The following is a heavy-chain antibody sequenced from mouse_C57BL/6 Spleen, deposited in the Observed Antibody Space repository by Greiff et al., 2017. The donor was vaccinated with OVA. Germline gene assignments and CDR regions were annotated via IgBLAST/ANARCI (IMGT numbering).Heavy chain of an antibody. J-gene: IGHJ2*01. Sequence: EVQLQQSGPELVKPGASVKISCKASGYTFTDYYMNWVKQSHGKSLEWIGDINPNNGGTSYNQKFKGKATLTVDKSSSTAYMELRSLTSEDSAVYYCARGGYYDYDPYFDYWGQGTTLTVSS. CDR3: ARGGYYDYDPYFDY. CDR2: INPNNGGT. CDR1: GYTFTDYY. V-gene: IGHV1-26*01. D-gene: IGHD2-4*01.